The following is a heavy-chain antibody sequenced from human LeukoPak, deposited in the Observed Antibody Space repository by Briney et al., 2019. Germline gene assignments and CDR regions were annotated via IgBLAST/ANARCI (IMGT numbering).Heavy chain of an antibody. J-gene: IGHJ6*02. V-gene: IGHV3-11*04. CDR3: ARKKIVVVPAAPLAGSYYYYGMDV. CDR2: ISSSSSTI. D-gene: IGHD2-2*01. Sequence: SGGSLRLSCAASGFTSSDYYMSWIRQAPGKGLEWVSYISSSSSTIYYADSVKGRFTISRDNAKNSLYLQMNSLRAEDTAVYYCARKKIVVVPAAPLAGSYYYYGMDVWGQGTTVTVSS. CDR1: GFTSSDYY.